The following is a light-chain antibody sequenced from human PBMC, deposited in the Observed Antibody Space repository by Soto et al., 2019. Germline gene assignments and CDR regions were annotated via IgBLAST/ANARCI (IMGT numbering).Light chain of an antibody. CDR2: SDN. CDR1: NSNIGTNT. J-gene: IGLJ2*01. V-gene: IGLV1-44*01. Sequence: QSVLTQPPSTSGTPGQRITMSCSGINSNIGTNTVYWYQQLPGTAPKLLIQSDNRRPSGVPDRFSASKSGTSASLAISGLQSEDEADYYCAAWDDSRIVVLFGGGTKLTVL. CDR3: AAWDDSRIVVL.